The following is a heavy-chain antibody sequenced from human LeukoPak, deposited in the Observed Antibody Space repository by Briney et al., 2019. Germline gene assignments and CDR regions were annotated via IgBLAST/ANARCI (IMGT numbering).Heavy chain of an antibody. Sequence: PGGSLRLSCAASGFTVSSNYMSWVRQAPGKGLEWVSVIYSGGSTYYADSVKGRFTISRDNSKNTLYLQMNSLRAEDTAVYYCASRTTVTTTSSGPPSEHDYWGQGTLVTVSS. CDR3: ASRTTVTTTSSGPPSEHDY. CDR2: IYSGGST. V-gene: IGHV3-53*01. D-gene: IGHD4-17*01. J-gene: IGHJ4*02. CDR1: GFTVSSNY.